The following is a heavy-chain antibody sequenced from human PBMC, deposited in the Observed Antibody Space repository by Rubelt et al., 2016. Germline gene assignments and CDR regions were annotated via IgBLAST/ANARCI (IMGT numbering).Heavy chain of an antibody. V-gene: IGHV4-4*07. Sequence: QVQPQESGPGLVKPSETLSLICTVSSDSISSYYWSWIRQPAGKGLEWIGRMYTSGSPHYNPSLKSRVPMSVDTSKGQFSLKLGAVTAADTAVYYCARGHPSRRHMDVWGKGTTVTVSS. CDR2: MYTSGSP. CDR3: ARGHPSRRHMDV. J-gene: IGHJ6*03. CDR1: SDSISSYY.